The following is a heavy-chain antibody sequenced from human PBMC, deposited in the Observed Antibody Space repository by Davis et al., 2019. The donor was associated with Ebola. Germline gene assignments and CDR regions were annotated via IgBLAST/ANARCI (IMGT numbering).Heavy chain of an antibody. CDR1: GFTFSRYW. CDR3: ARDRYSSSWLQGFDP. D-gene: IGHD6-13*01. J-gene: IGHJ5*02. Sequence: PGGSLRLSCAASGFTFSRYWMHWVRQAPGKGPVWVSRISTDVSSTSYADSVKGRFTISRDNAKNTLYLQMNSLRAEDTAVYYCARDRYSSSWLQGFDPWGQGTLVTVSS. V-gene: IGHV3-74*01. CDR2: ISTDVSST.